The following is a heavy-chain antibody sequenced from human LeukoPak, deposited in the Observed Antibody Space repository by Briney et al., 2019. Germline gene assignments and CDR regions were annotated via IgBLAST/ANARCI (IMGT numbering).Heavy chain of an antibody. J-gene: IGHJ4*02. CDR2: INHSGST. D-gene: IGHD3-10*01. V-gene: IGHV4-34*01. Sequence: SETLSLTCAVYGGSFSGYYWSWIRQPPGKGLEWIGEINHSGSTNYNPSLKSRVTISVDTSKNQFSLKLSSVTAADTAVYYCARSRKHYGSGSYYKLGFDYWGQGTLVTVSS. CDR1: GGSFSGYY. CDR3: ARSRKHYGSGSYYKLGFDY.